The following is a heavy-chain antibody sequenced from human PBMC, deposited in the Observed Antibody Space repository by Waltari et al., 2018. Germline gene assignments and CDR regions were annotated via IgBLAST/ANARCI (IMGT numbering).Heavy chain of an antibody. CDR1: GGSITSNRHY. J-gene: IGHJ3*01. V-gene: IGHV4-39*01. D-gene: IGHD1-1*01. CDR3: ATYLGASLGTGAFDV. Sequence: QLQLQESGPGLVKPSETLSLTCSVSGGSITSNRHYWGWIRQPPGQGLEWIGTMSYNGATYSSPSLKSRVTISRDTSKNQLSLKLGSVTAADTAVYYCATYLGASLGTGAFDVWGQGTMVTVSS. CDR2: MSYNGAT.